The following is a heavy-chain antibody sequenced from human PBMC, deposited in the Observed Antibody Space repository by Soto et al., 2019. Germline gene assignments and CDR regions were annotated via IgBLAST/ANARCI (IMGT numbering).Heavy chain of an antibody. CDR3: ASTAGYCGGDCYSVDY. D-gene: IGHD2-21*02. CDR2: IIPIFGTA. V-gene: IGHV1-69*05. CDR1: RVAFSKFI. Sequence: GASVKVSCKASRVAFSKFIVTWVRQAPGLGLEWVGGIIPIFGTANYAQKLQGRVTMTTDTSTSTAYMELRSLRSDDTAVYYCASTAGYCGGDCYSVDYWGQGTLVTVSS. J-gene: IGHJ4*02.